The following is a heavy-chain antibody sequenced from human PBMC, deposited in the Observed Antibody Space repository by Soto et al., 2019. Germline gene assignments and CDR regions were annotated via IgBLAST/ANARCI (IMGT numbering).Heavy chain of an antibody. Sequence: PSETLSVTSTVSGGYISGSGCYWGWIQQPPGKGLEYIGSIYYSGNIYYNPSLKSRVTISGDTSKNQLSLKLNSVTAADTAVYYCARRPMVRGANYFDYWGQGTLVTVSS. CDR3: ARRPMVRGANYFDY. CDR1: GGYISGSGCY. V-gene: IGHV4-39*01. J-gene: IGHJ4*02. CDR2: IYYSGNI. D-gene: IGHD3-10*01.